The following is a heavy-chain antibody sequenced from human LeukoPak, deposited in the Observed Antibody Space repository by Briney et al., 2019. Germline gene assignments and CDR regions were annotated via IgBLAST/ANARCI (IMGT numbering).Heavy chain of an antibody. Sequence: SETLSLTCTVSGGSLSGYYWSWIRQPPGKGLEWIGYTYSSGSTNYNPSLKSRVTISVDTSKNQFSLKLSSVTAADTAVYYCARVPRLVLSYYYGMDVWGQGTTVTVSS. V-gene: IGHV4-59*01. CDR3: ARVPRLVLSYYYGMDV. CDR1: GGSLSGYY. CDR2: TYSSGST. D-gene: IGHD6-19*01. J-gene: IGHJ6*02.